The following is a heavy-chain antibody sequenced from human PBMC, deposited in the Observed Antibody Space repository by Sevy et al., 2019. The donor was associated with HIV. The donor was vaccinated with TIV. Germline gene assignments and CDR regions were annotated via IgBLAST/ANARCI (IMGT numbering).Heavy chain of an antibody. Sequence: GGSLRLSCAASGFTFSTYWMHWVRQAPGKGLVWVSHINSDGSSVSYADSVKGRFTISRDNAKNTLYLQMNSLRAEDTAVYYCARAYSSGWTEAFDYWGQGTLVTVSS. CDR3: ARAYSSGWTEAFDY. CDR2: INSDGSSV. V-gene: IGHV3-74*01. CDR1: GFTFSTYW. J-gene: IGHJ4*02. D-gene: IGHD6-19*01.